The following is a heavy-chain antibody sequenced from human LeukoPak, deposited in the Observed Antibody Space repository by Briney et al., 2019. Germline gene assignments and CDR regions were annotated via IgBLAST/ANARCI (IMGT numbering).Heavy chain of an antibody. CDR1: GFTFRRHD. D-gene: IGHD3-10*01. J-gene: IGHJ5*02. Sequence: PGGSLRLSCAASGFTFRRHDMHWVRRAPGNGPEWVAAISYDGTSEKYEDSVKGRFTISRDNSKSTLYLQVNSLRVEDTALYYCASALSSHGSGKDNWIDPWGQGTQVTVSS. CDR2: ISYDGTSE. V-gene: IGHV3-30*16. CDR3: ASALSSHGSGKDNWIDP.